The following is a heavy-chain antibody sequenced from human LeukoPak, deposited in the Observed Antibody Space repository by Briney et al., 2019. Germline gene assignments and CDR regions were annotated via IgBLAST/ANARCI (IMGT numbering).Heavy chain of an antibody. CDR3: ARDHTYYYDSSGYSSHFDY. J-gene: IGHJ4*02. CDR2: IYTSGST. V-gene: IGHV4-61*02. D-gene: IGHD3-22*01. Sequence: PSETLSLTCTVSGGSISSGSYYWSWIRQPAGKGLEWIGRIYTSGSTNYNPSPKSRVTISVDTSKNQSSPKLSSLTAADTAVHYCARDHTYYYDSSGYSSHFDYWGQGTLVTVSS. CDR1: GGSISSGSYY.